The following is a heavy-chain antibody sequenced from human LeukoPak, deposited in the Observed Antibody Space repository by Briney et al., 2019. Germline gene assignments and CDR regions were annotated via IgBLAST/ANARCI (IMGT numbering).Heavy chain of an antibody. CDR3: ARGPVNSAYRANWFDS. V-gene: IGHV4-38-2*02. D-gene: IGHD3-22*01. CDR2: LYYTGNT. CDR1: GYSITSGFF. Sequence: SETLSLTCTVSGYSITSGFFWGWIRQPPGKGLEWIGSLYYTGNTYYNPSLKSRLTMPVDTSKNQFSLKLSSVTAADTAVYYCARGPVNSAYRANWFDSWGQGILVTVSS. J-gene: IGHJ5*01.